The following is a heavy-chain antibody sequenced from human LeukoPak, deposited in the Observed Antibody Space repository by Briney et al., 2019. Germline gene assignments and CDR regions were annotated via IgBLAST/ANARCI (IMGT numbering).Heavy chain of an antibody. V-gene: IGHV1-69*01. CDR2: IIPIFGTA. D-gene: IGHD1-26*01. J-gene: IGHJ4*02. Sequence: GASVKVSRKASGGTFSTYAISWVRQAPGQGLEWMGGIIPIFGTANYAQKFQGRVTITADESTSTAYMELSSLRSEDTAMYYCARSMRASGSYIGGYWGQGTLVIVSS. CDR3: ARSMRASGSYIGGY. CDR1: GGTFSTYA.